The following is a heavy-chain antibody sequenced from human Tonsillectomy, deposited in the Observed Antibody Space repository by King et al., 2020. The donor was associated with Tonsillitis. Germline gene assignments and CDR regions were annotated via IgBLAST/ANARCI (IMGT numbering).Heavy chain of an antibody. CDR3: ARTRSGFSYHYHFDY. Sequence: VTLKESGPALVKPTQTLTLTCTFSGFSLTTREMCVSWIRQAPGKALEWLALVDWDDDKYYSPSLRSRLTISGDTSKNQVVLTLTNMDPVDTGTYFCARTRSGFSYHYHFDYWGQGALVTVSS. CDR1: GFSLTTREMC. CDR2: VDWDDDK. D-gene: IGHD5-18*01. J-gene: IGHJ4*02. V-gene: IGHV2-70*01.